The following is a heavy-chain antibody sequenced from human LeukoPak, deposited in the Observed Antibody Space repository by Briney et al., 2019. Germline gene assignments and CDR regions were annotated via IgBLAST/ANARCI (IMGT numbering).Heavy chain of an antibody. CDR3: ARDPEYSSSSREFDY. D-gene: IGHD6-6*01. J-gene: IGHJ4*02. CDR2: ISSSSSYI. CDR1: GFPFSSSW. Sequence: GGSLRLSCAASGFPFSSSWMNWVRQAPGKGLEWVSSISSSSSYIYYADSVKGRFTISRDNAKNSLYLQMNRLRAEDTAVYYCARDPEYSSSSREFDYWGQGTLVTVSS. V-gene: IGHV3-21*01.